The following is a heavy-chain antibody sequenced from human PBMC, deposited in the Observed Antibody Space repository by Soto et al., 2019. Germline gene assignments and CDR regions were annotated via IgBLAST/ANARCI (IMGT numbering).Heavy chain of an antibody. Sequence: ASVKFSCKTSGYSFTDYKLHWVRQAPGQGLEWMGWVDPNGGGSNSAQKFQGSVTMTWDTSITTAYLDLTRLTTNDTATYFCATWVDYGDFEGFDFWG. D-gene: IGHD4-17*01. V-gene: IGHV1-2*04. J-gene: IGHJ4*01. CDR1: GYSFTDYK. CDR2: VDPNGGGS. CDR3: ATWVDYGDFEGFDF.